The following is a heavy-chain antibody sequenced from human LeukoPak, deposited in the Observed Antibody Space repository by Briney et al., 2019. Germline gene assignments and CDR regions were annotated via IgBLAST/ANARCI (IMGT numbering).Heavy chain of an antibody. CDR3: ANTGPKGSIY. J-gene: IGHJ4*02. D-gene: IGHD2-2*01. Sequence: PGGSLRLSCAASGFTFSSYGMHWVRQAPGKGLEWVEFIRYDGSNKYYADSVKGRFTISRDNSKNTLYLQMNSLRAEDTAVYYCANTGPKGSIYWGQGTLVTVSS. V-gene: IGHV3-30*02. CDR2: IRYDGSNK. CDR1: GFTFSSYG.